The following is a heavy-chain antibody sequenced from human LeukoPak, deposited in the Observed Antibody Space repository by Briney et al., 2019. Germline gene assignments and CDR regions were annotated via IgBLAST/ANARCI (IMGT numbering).Heavy chain of an antibody. D-gene: IGHD3-22*01. Sequence: ASVKVSCKASGYTFTSYGISWVRQAPGQGLEWMGRISAYNGNTNYAKKLQGRVTMTTDTSTSTAYMELRSLRSDDTAVYYCARDLGSYYDSSGYNDYWGQGTLVTVSS. CDR3: ARDLGSYYDSSGYNDY. CDR1: GYTFTSYG. CDR2: ISAYNGNT. J-gene: IGHJ4*02. V-gene: IGHV1-18*01.